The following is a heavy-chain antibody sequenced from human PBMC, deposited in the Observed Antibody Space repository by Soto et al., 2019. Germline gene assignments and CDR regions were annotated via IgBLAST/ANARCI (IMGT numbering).Heavy chain of an antibody. Sequence: SVKVSCKASGGTFSSYAISWVRQAPGQGLEWMGGIIPIFGTANYAQKFQGRVTITADESTSTAYMELSSLRSEDTAVYYCASKRGYSYGPGKGAFDYWGLGTLVTVSS. CDR2: IIPIFGTA. V-gene: IGHV1-69*13. CDR3: ASKRGYSYGPGKGAFDY. CDR1: GGTFSSYA. J-gene: IGHJ4*02. D-gene: IGHD5-18*01.